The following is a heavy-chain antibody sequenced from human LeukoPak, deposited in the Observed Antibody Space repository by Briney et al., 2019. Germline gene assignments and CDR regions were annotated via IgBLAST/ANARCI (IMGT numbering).Heavy chain of an antibody. D-gene: IGHD1-26*01. V-gene: IGHV1-8*02. Sequence: ASVKVSCKASGYTFTGYYIHWVRQATGQGLEWMGWVNPNSGNTGYAQTFQGRVTMTRNTSISTAYMELSSLRSEDTAVYYCARGRFRWELEIRDFDYWGQGTLVTVSS. J-gene: IGHJ4*02. CDR2: VNPNSGNT. CDR3: ARGRFRWELEIRDFDY. CDR1: GYTFTGYY.